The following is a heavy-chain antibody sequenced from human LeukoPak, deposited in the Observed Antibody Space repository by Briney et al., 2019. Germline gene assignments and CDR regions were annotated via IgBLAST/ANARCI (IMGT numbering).Heavy chain of an antibody. CDR2: IYTSGST. Sequence: SGPGLVKPSVTLSLTCTVSGGSISSYYWSWIRQPAGKGLEWIGRIYTSGSTNYNPSLKSRVTMSVDTSKDQFSLKLSSVTAADTAVYYCARVHPISTLELPRIDAFDIWGQGTMVTVSS. D-gene: IGHD1-7*01. J-gene: IGHJ3*02. CDR3: ARVHPISTLELPRIDAFDI. V-gene: IGHV4-4*07. CDR1: GGSISSYY.